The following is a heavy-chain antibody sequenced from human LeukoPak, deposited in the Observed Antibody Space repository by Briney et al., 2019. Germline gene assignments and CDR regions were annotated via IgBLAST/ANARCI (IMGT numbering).Heavy chain of an antibody. V-gene: IGHV1-2*02. J-gene: IGHJ4*02. CDR3: ASLKDGYNFHH. Sequence: ASVKVSCKTSGYTFTNYYLHWVRQAPGHGLEWMGWMSPNGGVTKYTQNFQARVTMTRDISIGTAYIELTGLTSDDTAVYYCASLKDGYNFHHWGQGTLVTVSS. CDR2: MSPNGGVT. CDR1: GYTFTNYY. D-gene: IGHD5-24*01.